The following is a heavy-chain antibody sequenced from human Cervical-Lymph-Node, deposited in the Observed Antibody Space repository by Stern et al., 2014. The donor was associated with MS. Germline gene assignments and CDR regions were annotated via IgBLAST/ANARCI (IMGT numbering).Heavy chain of an antibody. V-gene: IGHV4-61*01. CDR3: ARDGYSSTEYYIDI. J-gene: IGHJ4*02. CDR1: GDSGRSRSYY. CDR2: IYYGGSP. Sequence: VQLVESGPGLVRPSETLSLTCTVSGDSGRSRSYYWSWIRQAPGKGLEWIGFIYYGGSPSYNPSLRGRVTISMDMSKKQFSLSLSSVTAADTAVYYCARDGYSSTEYYIDIWGQGTLVTVSS. D-gene: IGHD2-2*01.